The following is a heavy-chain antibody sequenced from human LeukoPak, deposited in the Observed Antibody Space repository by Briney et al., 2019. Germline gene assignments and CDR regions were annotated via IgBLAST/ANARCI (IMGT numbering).Heavy chain of an antibody. D-gene: IGHD5-12*01. Sequence: GGSLRLSCAASGFTFSSYSMNWVRQAPGKGLEWVSYISSSSSTIYYAGSVKGRFTISRDNAKNSLYLQMNSLRAEDTAVYYCAIIYSGYDYRGSAVDYWGQGTLVTVSS. J-gene: IGHJ4*02. CDR2: ISSSSSTI. CDR3: AIIYSGYDYRGSAVDY. V-gene: IGHV3-48*01. CDR1: GFTFSSYS.